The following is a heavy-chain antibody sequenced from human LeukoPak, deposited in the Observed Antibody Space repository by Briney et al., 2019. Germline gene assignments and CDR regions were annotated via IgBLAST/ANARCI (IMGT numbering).Heavy chain of an antibody. V-gene: IGHV4-34*01. CDR3: AREGSRGGYSYGLDY. J-gene: IGHJ4*02. Sequence: SETLSLTCAVYGGSFSDYYWSWIRQPPGKGLEWIGQINHSGSTNYNPSLKSRVTISVDTSKNQFSLKLSSVTAADTAVYYCAREGSRGGYSYGLDYWGQGTLVTVSS. CDR1: GGSFSDYY. D-gene: IGHD5-18*01. CDR2: INHSGST.